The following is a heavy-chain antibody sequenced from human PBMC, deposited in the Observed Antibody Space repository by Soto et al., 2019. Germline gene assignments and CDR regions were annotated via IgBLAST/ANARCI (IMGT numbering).Heavy chain of an antibody. Sequence: QVQLVESGGGVVQPGRSLRLSCAASGFTFSSYGMHWVRQAPGKGLEWVAVIWYDGSNKYYADSVKGRFTISRDNSKNTLYLQVNSLRAEDTAVYYCARGRYSSGWYDLDYWGQGTLVTVSS. V-gene: IGHV3-33*01. CDR2: IWYDGSNK. CDR3: ARGRYSSGWYDLDY. CDR1: GFTFSSYG. D-gene: IGHD6-19*01. J-gene: IGHJ4*02.